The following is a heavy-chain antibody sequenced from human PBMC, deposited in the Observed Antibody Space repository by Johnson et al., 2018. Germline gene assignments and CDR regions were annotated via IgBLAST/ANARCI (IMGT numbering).Heavy chain of an antibody. D-gene: IGHD4-17*01. CDR3: ARGPNYYGDYPDAFDI. V-gene: IGHV3-30-3*01. CDR1: GFTLSSYA. Sequence: QVQLVESGGGVVQPGRSLRLSCVASGFTLSSYAVHWVRQAPGKGLEWVAVISYDGYNKFYADSVMGRLLISRDPSKKTLNLKMNTLRAGDTAVYYCARGPNYYGDYPDAFDIWGQGTMVTVSS. J-gene: IGHJ3*02. CDR2: ISYDGYNK.